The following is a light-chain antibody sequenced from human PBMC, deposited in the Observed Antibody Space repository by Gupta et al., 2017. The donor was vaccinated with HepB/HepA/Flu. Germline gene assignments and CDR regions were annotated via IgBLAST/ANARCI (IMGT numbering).Light chain of an antibody. CDR1: QSINRY. CDR3: QQSYSSPWT. V-gene: IGKV1-39*01. CDR2: AAS. J-gene: IGKJ1*01. Sequence: DIQMTQSPSSLSASVGDRVTITCRASQSINRYVNWYQQTPGRAPKLLIYAASSLQSGVPSRFSGSGSGTDFALTISSLQPEDVVTYYCQQSYSSPWTFGQGTKVEIK.